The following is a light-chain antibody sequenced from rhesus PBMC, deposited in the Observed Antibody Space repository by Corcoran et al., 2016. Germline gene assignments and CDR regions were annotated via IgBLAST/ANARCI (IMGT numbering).Light chain of an antibody. CDR1: QDISSY. J-gene: IGKJ3*01. V-gene: IGKV1-37*01. Sequence: DVQMTQSPSSLSASVGDRVTITCRASQDISSYLAWYQQKPGKAPEPLIYYASNLGTGAPSRFSGTVSGTDFTLTISSLQPEDFATYYCQQYNSDPLTFGPGTKLDIK. CDR3: QQYNSDPLT. CDR2: YAS.